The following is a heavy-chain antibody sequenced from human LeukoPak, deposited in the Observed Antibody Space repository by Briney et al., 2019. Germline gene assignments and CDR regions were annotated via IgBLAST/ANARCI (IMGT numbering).Heavy chain of an antibody. CDR3: AEGAYYYDGGNWFDP. CDR2: ISGSGGST. J-gene: IGHJ5*02. CDR1: GFTFSSYA. V-gene: IGHV3-23*01. Sequence: GGSLRLSCAASGFTFSSYAMSWVRQAPGKGLEWVSAISGSGGSTYYADSVKGRFTISRDNSKNTLYLQMNSLRAEDTAVYYCAEGAYYYDGGNWFDPWGQGTLVTVSS. D-gene: IGHD3-22*01.